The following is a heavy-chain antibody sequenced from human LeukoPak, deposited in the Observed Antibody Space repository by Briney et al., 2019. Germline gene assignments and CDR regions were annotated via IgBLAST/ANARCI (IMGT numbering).Heavy chain of an antibody. J-gene: IGHJ4*02. D-gene: IGHD3-16*01. V-gene: IGHV3-23*01. Sequence: GGSLRLSCAASGFTFRSYDMNWVRQPPGKGLEWVSVISGSGTSTYYADSVKGRFTISRDNSKNTLYLQMNSPRADDTAIYYCARGVSDWGQGTLVTVAS. CDR3: ARGVSD. CDR2: ISGSGTST. CDR1: GFTFRSYD.